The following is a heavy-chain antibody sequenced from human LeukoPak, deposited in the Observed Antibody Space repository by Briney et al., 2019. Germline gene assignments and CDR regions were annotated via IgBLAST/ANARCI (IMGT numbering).Heavy chain of an antibody. V-gene: IGHV4-59*12. CDR1: DGSITNYD. Sequence: SETLSLTCTVSDGSITNYDWSWVRQPPGKGLEFIGHVHYSGTTNYNPSLRSRVTISIDTSKKHFFLKWKSVTAADTAVYYCARSRQGSGLFSFWGQGTLVAVSS. J-gene: IGHJ4*02. D-gene: IGHD2-15*01. CDR3: ARSRQGSGLFSF. CDR2: VHYSGTT.